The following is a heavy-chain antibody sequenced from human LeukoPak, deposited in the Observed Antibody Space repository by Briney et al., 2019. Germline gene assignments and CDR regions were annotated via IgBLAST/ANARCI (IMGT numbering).Heavy chain of an antibody. D-gene: IGHD1-1*01. Sequence: GGSLRLSCAASGFTFRNSAMHWVRQAPGKGLEYVSGISSSGGSTYYTNAVKGRFTISRDNSKYTVYLQMGSLRAEDMAVYYCARWYNSLDVWGQGTTVTVSS. CDR1: GFTFRNSA. CDR3: ARWYNSLDV. J-gene: IGHJ6*02. CDR2: ISSSGGST. V-gene: IGHV3-64*01.